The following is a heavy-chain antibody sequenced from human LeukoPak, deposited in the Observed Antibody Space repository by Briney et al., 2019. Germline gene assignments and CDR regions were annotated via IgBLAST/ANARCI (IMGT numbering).Heavy chain of an antibody. CDR1: GFTFTSSA. CDR2: IVVGSGNT. CDR3: AAVGAVAGTLTYYYYGMDV. D-gene: IGHD6-19*01. Sequence: SVKVSCKASGFTFTSSATQWVRQARGQRLEWIGWIVVGSGNTNYARKFQERVTITRDMSTSTAYMELSSLRSEDTAVYYCAAVGAVAGTLTYYYYGMDVWGQGTTVTVSS. V-gene: IGHV1-58*02. J-gene: IGHJ6*02.